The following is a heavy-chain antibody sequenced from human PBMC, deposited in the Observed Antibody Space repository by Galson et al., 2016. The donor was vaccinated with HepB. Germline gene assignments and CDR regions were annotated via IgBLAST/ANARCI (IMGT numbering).Heavy chain of an antibody. CDR1: GFTFGDYA. D-gene: IGHD3-10*01. J-gene: IGHJ4*02. V-gene: IGHV3-49*03. CDR3: TRFLIRHYGSWSWRCPFDF. Sequence: SLRLSCAVSGFTFGDYAMSWFRQAPGKGPEWVGFIRSNALGATIEYAASVKARFTISRDDSKSIAYLQMNSLKTEDTAMYYCTRFLIRHYGSWSWRCPFDFLGQGTLVTVSS. CDR2: IRSNALGATI.